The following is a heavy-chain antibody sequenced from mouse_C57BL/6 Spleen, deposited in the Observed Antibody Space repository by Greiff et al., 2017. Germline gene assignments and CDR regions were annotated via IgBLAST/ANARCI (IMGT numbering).Heavy chain of an antibody. CDR3: TRLYGNYVWYYDV. J-gene: IGHJ1*03. V-gene: IGHV7-3*01. Sequence: EVQGVESGGGLVQPGGSLSLSCAASGFTFTDYYMSWVRQPPGKALEWLGFIRNKANGYPTEYSASVKGRFTIFRDNSQSILYLQMNALRADDSATYCCTRLYGNYVWYYDVWGTVTTVTVSS. CDR2: IRNKANGYPT. CDR1: GFTFTDYY. D-gene: IGHD2-1*01.